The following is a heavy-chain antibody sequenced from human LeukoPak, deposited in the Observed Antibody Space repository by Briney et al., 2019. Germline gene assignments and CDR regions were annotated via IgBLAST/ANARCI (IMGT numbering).Heavy chain of an antibody. CDR1: GYTFTSYD. Sequence: ASVKVSCKASGYTFTSYDINWVRQATGQGLEWMGWMNPNSGNTGYAQKFQGRVTITGNTSISTAYMELSSLRSEDTAVYYCARGRPGPPGPRKYYYYYYMDVWGKGTTVTVSS. V-gene: IGHV1-8*03. CDR2: MNPNSGNT. J-gene: IGHJ6*03. CDR3: ARGRPGPPGPRKYYYYYYMDV. D-gene: IGHD6-6*01.